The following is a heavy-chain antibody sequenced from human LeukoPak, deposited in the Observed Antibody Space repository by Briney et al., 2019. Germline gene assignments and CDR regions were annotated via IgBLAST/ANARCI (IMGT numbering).Heavy chain of an antibody. CDR3: ARLPDKYYPYYMDV. CDR1: GGSISSYY. J-gene: IGHJ6*03. Sequence: SETLSLTCTVSGGSISSYYWSWIRQPPGKGLEWIGYIYYSGSTNYNPSLKSRVTISVDTSKNQFSLKLSSVTAADTAVYYCARLPDKYYPYYMDVWGKGTTVTVSS. D-gene: IGHD2/OR15-2a*01. V-gene: IGHV4-59*01. CDR2: IYYSGST.